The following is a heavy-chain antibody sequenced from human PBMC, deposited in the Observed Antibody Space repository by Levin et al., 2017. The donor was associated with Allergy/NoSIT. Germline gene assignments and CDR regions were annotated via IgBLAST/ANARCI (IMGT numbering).Heavy chain of an antibody. D-gene: IGHD3-16*02. CDR1: GGSVSGYY. V-gene: IGHV4-34*01. CDR3: ASGWGSYPALHT. J-gene: IGHJ5*01. Sequence: KSSETLSLTCAVYGGSVSGYYWTWIRQPPGKRLEWIGDIHESGSTSYSPSLRSRLTMTADTSKRQFSLKLTSVTAADTAIYYCASGWGSYPALHTWGPGTRVNVSS. CDR2: IHESGST.